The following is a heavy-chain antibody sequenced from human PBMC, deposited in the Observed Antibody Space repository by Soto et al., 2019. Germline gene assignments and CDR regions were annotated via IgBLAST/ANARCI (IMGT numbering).Heavy chain of an antibody. Sequence: SETLSLTCAVYGGSFSGYYWSWIRQPPGKGLEWIGEINHSGSTNYNPSLKSRVTISVDTSKNQFSLKLSSVTAADTAVYYCARAYSRYSSGWYSGYFDYWGQGTLVTVSS. CDR2: INHSGST. V-gene: IGHV4-34*01. D-gene: IGHD6-19*01. J-gene: IGHJ4*02. CDR3: ARAYSRYSSGWYSGYFDY. CDR1: GGSFSGYY.